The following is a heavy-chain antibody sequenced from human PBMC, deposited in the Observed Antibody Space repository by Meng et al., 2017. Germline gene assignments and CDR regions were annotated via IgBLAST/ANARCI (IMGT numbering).Heavy chain of an antibody. CDR1: GFTFSSYD. J-gene: IGHJ6*02. V-gene: IGHV3-23*01. CDR2: ISGSGGST. CDR3: ASPYSSKDV. Sequence: GESLKISCAASGFTFSSYDMSWVRQAPGKGLEWVSAISGSGGSTYYADSVKGRFTISRDNSKNTLYLQMNSLRAEDTAVYYCASPYSSKDVWGQGTTVTVSS. D-gene: IGHD6-13*01.